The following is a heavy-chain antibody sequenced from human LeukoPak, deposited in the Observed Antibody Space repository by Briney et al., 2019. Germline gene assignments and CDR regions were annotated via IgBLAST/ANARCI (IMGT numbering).Heavy chain of an antibody. Sequence: MSGGSLRLSCAASGFTFSSYSMNWVRQAPGKGLEWVSSISSSSSYIYYADSVKGRFTISRDNAKNSLYLRMNSLRAEDTAVYYCAGLTYYDFWSGYYNGKFDYWGQGTLVTVSS. CDR3: AGLTYYDFWSGYYNGKFDY. CDR2: ISSSSSYI. D-gene: IGHD3-3*01. V-gene: IGHV3-21*01. J-gene: IGHJ4*02. CDR1: GFTFSSYS.